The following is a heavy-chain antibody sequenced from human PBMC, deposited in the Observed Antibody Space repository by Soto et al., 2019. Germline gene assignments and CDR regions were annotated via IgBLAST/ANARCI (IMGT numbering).Heavy chain of an antibody. J-gene: IGHJ4*02. CDR3: HFYGSGSYSY. D-gene: IGHD3-10*01. Sequence: SETLSLTCAVYGGSFSGYYWSWIRQPPGKGLEWIGEINHSGSTNYNPSLKSRVTISVDTSKNQFSLKLSSVTAADTAVYYCHFYGSGSYSYWGQGTLVTVSS. CDR2: INHSGST. CDR1: GGSFSGYY. V-gene: IGHV4-34*01.